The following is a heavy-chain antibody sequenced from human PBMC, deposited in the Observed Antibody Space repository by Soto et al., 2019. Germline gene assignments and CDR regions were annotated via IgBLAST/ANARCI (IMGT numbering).Heavy chain of an antibody. CDR3: AREKYDFWSGSPDRYNWLDP. V-gene: IGHV3-30-3*01. Sequence: GGSLRLSCAASGFTFSSYAMHWVRQAPGKGPEWVAVISYDGSNKYYADSVKGRFTISRDNSKNTLYLQMNSLRAEDTAVYYCAREKYDFWSGSPDRYNWLDPWGQGTMVTVYS. J-gene: IGHJ5*02. CDR1: GFTFSSYA. D-gene: IGHD3-3*01. CDR2: ISYDGSNK.